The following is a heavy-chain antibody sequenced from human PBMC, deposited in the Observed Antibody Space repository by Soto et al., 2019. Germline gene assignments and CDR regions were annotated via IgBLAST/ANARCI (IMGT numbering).Heavy chain of an antibody. CDR3: GYKRYSSSSGPFNI. CDR1: GYTFTSYG. Sequence: ASVKVSCKASGYTFTSYGISWVRQAPGQGLEWMGWISAYNGNTNYAQKLQGRVTMTTDTSTSTAYMELRSLRSDDTAVYYCGYKRYSSSSGPFNIWGQVTVVTVSS. CDR2: ISAYNGNT. D-gene: IGHD6-13*01. J-gene: IGHJ3*02. V-gene: IGHV1-18*01.